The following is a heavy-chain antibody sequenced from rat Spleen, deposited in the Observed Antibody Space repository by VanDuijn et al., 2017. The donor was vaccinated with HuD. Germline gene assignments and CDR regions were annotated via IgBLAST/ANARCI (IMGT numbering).Heavy chain of an antibody. CDR3: KTGPDRDSYAHGGFDY. CDR2: ISYDGSST. Sequence: EVQLVESGGDLVQPGRSLKLSCAASGFTFSNYYMAWVRQAPTKGLEWVATISYDGSSTYYRDSVKGRFTISRDNAKSTLYLQMDSLRSEDSATYYCKTGPDRDSYAHGGFDYWGQGVMVTVSS. J-gene: IGHJ2*01. CDR1: GFTFSNYY. V-gene: IGHV5-29*01. D-gene: IGHD1-12*01.